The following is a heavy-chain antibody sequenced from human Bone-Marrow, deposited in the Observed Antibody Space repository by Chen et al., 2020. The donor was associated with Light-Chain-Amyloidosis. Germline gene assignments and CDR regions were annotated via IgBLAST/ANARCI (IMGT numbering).Heavy chain of an antibody. CDR3: AKDISYDDILPGYPADAFDI. V-gene: IGHV3-23*04. D-gene: IGHD3-9*01. Sequence: EVQLVESGGGLLQRGGCLRLCCAASGFAFSSYAMSWVCQAPGTGLEWVSTISGSGGSRYYGDSVEGRLTISRDNSKNALFRKMNSLRAEDTAVYYCAKDISYDDILPGYPADAFDIWGQGTMVTVSS. CDR1: GFAFSSYA. CDR2: ISGSGGSR. J-gene: IGHJ3*02.